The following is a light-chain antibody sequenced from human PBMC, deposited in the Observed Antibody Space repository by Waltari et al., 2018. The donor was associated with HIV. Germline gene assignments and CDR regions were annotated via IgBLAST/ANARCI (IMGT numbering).Light chain of an antibody. CDR2: LAS. CDR3: QQYYLTPFT. CDR1: QSVLASSDNQHY. Sequence: DIVMTQSPDSLAVSLGERATINCMSSQSVLASSDNQHYLAWYQQRPGQPPKLLIYLASSRESGVPDRFSGSGSGTDFALTISSLQAEDVAAYYCQQYYLTPFTFGGGTKVEIK. J-gene: IGKJ4*01. V-gene: IGKV4-1*01.